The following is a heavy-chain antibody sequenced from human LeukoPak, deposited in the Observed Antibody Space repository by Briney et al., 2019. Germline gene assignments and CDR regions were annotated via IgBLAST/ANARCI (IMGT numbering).Heavy chain of an antibody. CDR1: GFTFSSYG. Sequence: GGSLRLSCAASGFTFSSYGMHWVRQAPGKGLEWVAVISYDGSNKYYAGSVKGRFTISRDNSKNTLYLQMNSLGAEDTAVYYCAKESRRYCTNPVWFDPWGQGTLVTVSS. CDR3: AKESRRYCTNPVWFDP. D-gene: IGHD2-8*01. V-gene: IGHV3-30*18. J-gene: IGHJ5*02. CDR2: ISYDGSNK.